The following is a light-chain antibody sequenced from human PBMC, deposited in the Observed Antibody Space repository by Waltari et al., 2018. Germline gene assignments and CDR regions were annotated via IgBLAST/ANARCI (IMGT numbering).Light chain of an antibody. CDR1: NSEIDAYDY. V-gene: IGLV2-14*03. J-gene: IGLJ2*01. Sequence: QSALTQPASVSGSPGQSITISCTGTNSEIDAYDYVSWYQQHPGKAPKLILYDVSGRSSGISNRFSGSKSDNTASLPISGLQDEDEADYYCSSYATSNTVVFGGGTKVTVL. CDR3: SSYATSNTVV. CDR2: DVS.